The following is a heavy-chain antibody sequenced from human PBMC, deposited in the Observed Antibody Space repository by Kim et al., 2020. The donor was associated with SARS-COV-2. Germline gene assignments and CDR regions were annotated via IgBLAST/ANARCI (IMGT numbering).Heavy chain of an antibody. CDR2: MNPNSGNT. CDR1: GYTFTSYD. D-gene: IGHD6-19*01. CDR3: AIEQWLVIGNWFDP. V-gene: IGHV1-8*01. J-gene: IGHJ5*02. Sequence: ASVKVSCKASGYTFTSYDINWVRQATGQGLEWMGWMNPNSGNTGYAQKFQGRVTMTRNTSISTAYMELSSLRSEDTAVYYCAIEQWLVIGNWFDPWGQGTLVTVSS.